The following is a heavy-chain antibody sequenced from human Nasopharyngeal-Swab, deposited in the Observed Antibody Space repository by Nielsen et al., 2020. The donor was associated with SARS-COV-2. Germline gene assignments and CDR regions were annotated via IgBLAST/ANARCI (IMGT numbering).Heavy chain of an antibody. CDR1: GGSISSGSYY. Sequence: SETLSLTCTVSGGSISSGSYYWSWIRQPAVKGLEWIGRIYTSGSTNYNPSLKSRVTISVDTSKNQFSLKLSSVTAADTAVYYCAGGGYYYGSGSYYKSYYYYGMDVWGQGTTVTVSS. J-gene: IGHJ6*02. V-gene: IGHV4-61*02. CDR2: IYTSGST. CDR3: AGGGYYYGSGSYYKSYYYYGMDV. D-gene: IGHD3-10*01.